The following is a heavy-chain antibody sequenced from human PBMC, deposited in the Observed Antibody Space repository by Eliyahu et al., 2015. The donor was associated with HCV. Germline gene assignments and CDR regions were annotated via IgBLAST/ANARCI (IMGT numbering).Heavy chain of an antibody. CDR1: GGSISSSSHY. CDR2: IYYTGIT. Sequence: QLQLLESGPGLVKPSETLSLTCTVSGGSISSSSHYWAWIRQSPGKGLAWIGNIYYTGITYYNPALKRRVTISVDTSKNQFSLRQSSVTATDTAVYYCARIEMTPYYYYGLDVWGQGTTVTVSS. V-gene: IGHV4-39*01. CDR3: ARIEMTPYYYYGLDV. J-gene: IGHJ6*02. D-gene: IGHD5-24*01.